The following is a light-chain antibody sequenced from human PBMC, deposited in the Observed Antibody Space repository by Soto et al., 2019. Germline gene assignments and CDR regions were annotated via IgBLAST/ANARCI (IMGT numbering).Light chain of an antibody. CDR1: SSDVGGYNS. CDR2: DVR. CDR3: SSFTSSSTRV. J-gene: IGLJ2*01. Sequence: QSALTQPASVSGSPGQSNTISCTGTSSDVGGYNSVSWYQHHPGKAPKLVIFDVRNRPSGVSNRFSASKSGNTASLTISGLQAEDEADYYCSSFTSSSTRVFGGGTKLTVL. V-gene: IGLV2-14*03.